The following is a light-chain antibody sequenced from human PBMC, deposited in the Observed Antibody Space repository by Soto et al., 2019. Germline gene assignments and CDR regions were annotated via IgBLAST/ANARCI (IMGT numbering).Light chain of an antibody. Sequence: EIVLTQSPATLSLSPGERATLSCRTSQTIRGLLNWYQQRPGQAPRLLIYDTSNRATDIPARFSGSGSGIDFILTISSLDPEDFGVYFCQQRHNWPITFGQGTRLDIK. J-gene: IGKJ5*01. CDR3: QQRHNWPIT. V-gene: IGKV3-11*01. CDR1: QTIRGL. CDR2: DTS.